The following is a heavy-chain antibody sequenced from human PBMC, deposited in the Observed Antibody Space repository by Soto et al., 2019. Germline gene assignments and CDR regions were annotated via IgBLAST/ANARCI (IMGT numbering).Heavy chain of an antibody. D-gene: IGHD2-15*01. J-gene: IGHJ3*02. CDR1: GYSFSDYY. CDR2: VDAYSGGT. V-gene: IGHV1-2*04. Sequence: QVQLVQSGAEVRKPGASVKVSCKASGYSFSDYYFNWVRQAPGQGLEWMGWVDAYSGGTNYAQKFQGWVTMTRDTSISTVYMELSRLTSDDTAVYYCARRRHCDGGSCYDAFNIWGQGTMVTVSS. CDR3: ARRRHCDGGSCYDAFNI.